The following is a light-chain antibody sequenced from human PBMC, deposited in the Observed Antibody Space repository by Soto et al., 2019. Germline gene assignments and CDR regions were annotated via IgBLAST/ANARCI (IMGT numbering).Light chain of an antibody. Sequence: QSVLTQPPSVSGTPGQRVTISCSGSSSNVAINPVNWYQHLPGAAPRLLIYETDRRSSGVPDRFSASKSGTSASLAISGLTSEDEADYYCCSYAGSSPFFGGGTKLTVL. CDR1: SSNVAINP. CDR2: ETD. CDR3: CSYAGSSPF. J-gene: IGLJ2*01. V-gene: IGLV1-44*01.